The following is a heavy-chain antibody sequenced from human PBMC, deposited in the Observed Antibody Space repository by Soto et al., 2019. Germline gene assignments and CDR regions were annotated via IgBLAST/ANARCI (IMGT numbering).Heavy chain of an antibody. Sequence: QVQLVESGGGVVQPGRSLRLSCVVSGFTFSSFGMHWVRQAPGKGLEWVAVISYDGSETYYADSVKGRFTISRDNSENTVYLQMNSLRAEDTAVYYCAKDLSAVVAASDYWGQGTLVTLSS. CDR3: AKDLSAVVAASDY. CDR1: GFTFSSFG. J-gene: IGHJ4*02. V-gene: IGHV3-30*18. D-gene: IGHD2-15*01. CDR2: ISYDGSET.